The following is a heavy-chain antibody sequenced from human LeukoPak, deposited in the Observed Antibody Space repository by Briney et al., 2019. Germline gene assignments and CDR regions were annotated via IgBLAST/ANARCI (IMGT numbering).Heavy chain of an antibody. J-gene: IGHJ4*02. D-gene: IGHD3-10*01. CDR3: ARDRGRGSGSDYFDY. V-gene: IGHV3-33*01. CDR2: IWYDGSNK. CDR1: GFTFSSYG. Sequence: GGSLRLSCAASGFTFSSYGMHWVRQAPGKGLEWVAVIWYDGSNKYYADSVKGRFTISRDNSKNTLYLQMNSLRAEDTVVYCCARDRGRGSGSDYFDYWGQGTLVTVSS.